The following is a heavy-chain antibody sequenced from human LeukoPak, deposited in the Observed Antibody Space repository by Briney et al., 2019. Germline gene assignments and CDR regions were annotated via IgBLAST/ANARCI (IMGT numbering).Heavy chain of an antibody. Sequence: SSETLSLTCAVSGASISSGGYSWSWIRQPPGKGLEWIGYIYHSGSTYYNPSLKSRVTISVDRSKNQFSLKLNSVTAAGTAVYYCARETTPMVRGGGGFDYWGQGTLVTVSS. CDR2: IYHSGST. J-gene: IGHJ4*02. D-gene: IGHD3-10*01. V-gene: IGHV4-30-2*01. CDR1: GASISSGGYS. CDR3: ARETTPMVRGGGGFDY.